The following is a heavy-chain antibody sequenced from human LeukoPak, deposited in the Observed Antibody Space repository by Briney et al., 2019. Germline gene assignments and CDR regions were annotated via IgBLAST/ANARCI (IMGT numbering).Heavy chain of an antibody. CDR2: IKSKAAGGTI. D-gene: IGHD1-26*01. CDR1: GFTVSSNY. V-gene: IGHV3-15*01. Sequence: GGSLRLSCAASGFTVSSNYMSWVRQAPGKGLEWVARIKSKAAGGTIDYVAPVKGRFIISRDDSRNTVFLQMNSLKTEDTGVYYCATGGNYLDFWGQGTLVTVSS. CDR3: ATGGNYLDF. J-gene: IGHJ4*02.